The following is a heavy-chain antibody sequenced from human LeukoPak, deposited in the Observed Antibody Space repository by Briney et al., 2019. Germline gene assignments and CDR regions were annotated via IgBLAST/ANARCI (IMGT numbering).Heavy chain of an antibody. CDR1: GFTVSSNY. CDR2: IYSGGST. V-gene: IGHV3-66*01. CDR3: ARRYYFDY. Sequence: GGSLRLSCAASGFTVSSNYMTWVRQAPGKGLEWVSVIYSGGSTYYSDAVKGRFTISRDNSKNMVYLQMNSLTAEDTAVYYCARRYYFDYWGQGTLVTVSS. J-gene: IGHJ4*02.